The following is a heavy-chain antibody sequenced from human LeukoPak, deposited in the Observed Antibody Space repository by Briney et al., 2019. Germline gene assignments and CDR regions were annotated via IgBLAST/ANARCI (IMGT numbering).Heavy chain of an antibody. CDR2: IKQDGGEN. CDR3: ARAPIVVVPTWRPTYFDY. D-gene: IGHD2-2*01. CDR1: GFTFSSYW. V-gene: IGHV3-7*01. Sequence: GGSLRLSCTTSGFTFSSYWMSWVRQAPGKGLEWVANIKQDGGENYYVDSVKGRFTISRDNAKNSLYLQMNSLRAEDTAIYYCARAPIVVVPTWRPTYFDYWGQGTLVTVSS. J-gene: IGHJ4*02.